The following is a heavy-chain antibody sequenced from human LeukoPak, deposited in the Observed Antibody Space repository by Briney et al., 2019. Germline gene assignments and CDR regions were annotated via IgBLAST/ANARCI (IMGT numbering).Heavy chain of an antibody. V-gene: IGHV4-4*07. CDR2: IYTSGST. J-gene: IGHJ5*02. Sequence: PSETLSLTCTVSGGSISSYSWSWIRQPAGKGLEWIGRIYTSGSTTYNPSLKSRVTMSVDTSKNQFSLKLSSVTAADTAVYYCTRDTGITGEVKFDPWGQGTLVTVSS. CDR3: TRDTGITGEVKFDP. CDR1: GGSISSYS. D-gene: IGHD3-16*01.